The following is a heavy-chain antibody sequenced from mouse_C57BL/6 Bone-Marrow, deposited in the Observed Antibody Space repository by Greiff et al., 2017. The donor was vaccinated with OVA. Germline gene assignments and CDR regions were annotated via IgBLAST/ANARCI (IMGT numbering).Heavy chain of an antibody. CDR1: GFTFSSYG. V-gene: IGHV5-6*01. CDR2: ISSGGSYT. CDR3: ARGRVTTDAMDY. D-gene: IGHD2-2*01. J-gene: IGHJ4*01. Sequence: EVKVVESGGDLVKPGGSLKLSCAASGFTFSSYGMSWVRQTPDKRLEWVATISSGGSYTYYPDSVKGRFTISRDNAKNTLYLQMSSLKSEDTAMYYCARGRVTTDAMDYWGQGTSVTVSS.